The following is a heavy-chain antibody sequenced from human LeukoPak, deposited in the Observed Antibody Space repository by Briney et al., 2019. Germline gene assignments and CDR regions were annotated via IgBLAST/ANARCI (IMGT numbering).Heavy chain of an antibody. Sequence: SETLSLTGTVSGGSFSSSDYHWGSIRQPPGKSLEWIGAIYSGGSVYYHPSLKSPLTISVDPSKNQFSLDLTSVTAADTAVYYCARDPAAVPAAFWGQGTLVTVSS. J-gene: IGHJ4*02. D-gene: IGHD2-2*01. CDR2: IYSGGSV. V-gene: IGHV4-39*07. CDR1: GGSFSSSDYH. CDR3: ARDPAAVPAAF.